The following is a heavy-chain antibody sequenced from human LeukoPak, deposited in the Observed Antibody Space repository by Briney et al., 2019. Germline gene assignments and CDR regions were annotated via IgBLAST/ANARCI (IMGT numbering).Heavy chain of an antibody. CDR1: GCTVSRNY. D-gene: IGHD2-2*01. Sequence: GGSLRLSCAASGCTVSRNYMSWVRQAPGKGLEWVSVIYSGGSTYYADSVKGRFTISRDNSKNTLYLQMNSLRAEDTAVYYGARDRVVPAAPGRAFDIWGQGTMVTVSS. V-gene: IGHV3-53*01. J-gene: IGHJ3*02. CDR3: ARDRVVPAAPGRAFDI. CDR2: IYSGGST.